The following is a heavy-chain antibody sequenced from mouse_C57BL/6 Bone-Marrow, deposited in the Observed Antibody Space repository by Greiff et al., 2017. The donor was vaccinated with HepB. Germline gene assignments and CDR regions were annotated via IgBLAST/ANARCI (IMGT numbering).Heavy chain of an antibody. CDR2: SRNEANDNTT. Sequence: EVKLMESGGGLVQSGRSLRLSCATSGFTFSDFYMEWVRQAPGKGLEWIAASRNEANDNTTEYSVSVKGRFIVSSDTSQSILYLQMNARRAEDTAIYYCARAHCYGSSYGAYWGQGTLVTVSA. J-gene: IGHJ3*01. D-gene: IGHD1-1*01. V-gene: IGHV7-1*01. CDR1: GFTFSDFY. CDR3: ARAHCYGSSYGAY.